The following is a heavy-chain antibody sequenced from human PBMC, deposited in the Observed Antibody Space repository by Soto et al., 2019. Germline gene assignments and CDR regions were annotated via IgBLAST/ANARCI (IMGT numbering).Heavy chain of an antibody. Sequence: PGGSRSLSCQVSGFTFCEYSLNWFRQSPGKGLEWVGFIRSKGSGGTSEYAASVKGRFTFSRDDSKSIAYLQMNSLKIEDTAVYYCTRDKPITPWGQGTMVTVSS. J-gene: IGHJ3*01. CDR2: IRSKGSGGTS. V-gene: IGHV3-49*03. CDR3: TRDKPITP. CDR1: GFTFCEYS. D-gene: IGHD3-10*01.